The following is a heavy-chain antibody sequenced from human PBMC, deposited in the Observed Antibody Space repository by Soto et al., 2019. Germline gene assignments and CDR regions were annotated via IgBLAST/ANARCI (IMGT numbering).Heavy chain of an antibody. V-gene: IGHV1-69*02. CDR1: GGTFSSYT. D-gene: IGHD3-10*01. CDR2: IIPILGIA. J-gene: IGHJ5*02. Sequence: QVQLVQSGAEVKKPGSSVKVSCKASGGTFSSYTISWVRQAPGQGLEWMGRIIPILGIANYAQKFQGRVKITAEKATSTADMELSSLRSGDTAVYYCASEDAAPTLWFGESTPRGWFDPWGQGTLVTVSS. CDR3: ASEDAAPTLWFGESTPRGWFDP.